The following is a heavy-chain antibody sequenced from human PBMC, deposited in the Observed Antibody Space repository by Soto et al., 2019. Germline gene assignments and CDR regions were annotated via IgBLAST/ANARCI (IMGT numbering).Heavy chain of an antibody. Sequence: QAQLVQSGAEVKKPGASANISCKASGYTFTRYNIHWVRQAPGQGLEWMGIIDTRGGSADYTQRFQGRVTMTRDTSTGTVYMVLSSLGSEDTAVYYCARDLPRDLVRGSFDIWGQGTMVTFSS. CDR1: GYTFTRYN. D-gene: IGHD3-10*01. J-gene: IGHJ3*02. CDR2: IDTRGGSA. CDR3: ARDLPRDLVRGSFDI. V-gene: IGHV1-46*01.